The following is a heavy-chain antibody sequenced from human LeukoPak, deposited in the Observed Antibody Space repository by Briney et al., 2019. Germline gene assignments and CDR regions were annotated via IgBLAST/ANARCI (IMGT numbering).Heavy chain of an antibody. V-gene: IGHV3-13*01. CDR3: ARAHGFGPAAGNLDAFDI. CDR2: IGTAGDT. D-gene: IGHD6-13*01. J-gene: IGHJ3*02. CDR1: GFTFSSYD. Sequence: GGSLRLSCAASGFTFSSYDMHWVRQATGKGLEWVSAIGTAGDTYYPGSVKGRFTISRENAKNSLYLQMNSLRAGGTAVYYCARAHGFGPAAGNLDAFDIWGQGTMVTVSS.